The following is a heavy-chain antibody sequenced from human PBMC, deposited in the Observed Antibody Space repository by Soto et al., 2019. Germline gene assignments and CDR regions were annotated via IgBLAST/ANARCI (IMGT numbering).Heavy chain of an antibody. CDR2: IIPYLDIT. Sequence: QVQLVQSGAEVKKPGSSVKVSCKASGGTFGTYTISWVRQAPGQGLEWMGRIIPYLDITDYAQKFQGRFTIAADKSTTTAYMELNRLRSEDTAVYFCARDTTYWGLGTLVTVSS. J-gene: IGHJ4*02. CDR1: GGTFGTYT. CDR3: ARDTTY. V-gene: IGHV1-69*02. D-gene: IGHD5-18*01.